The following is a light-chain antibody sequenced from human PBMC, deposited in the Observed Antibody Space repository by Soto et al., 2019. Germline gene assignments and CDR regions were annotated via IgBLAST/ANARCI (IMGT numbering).Light chain of an antibody. J-gene: IGLJ3*02. V-gene: IGLV1-40*01. CDR3: QSFDRDLSGVV. CDR2: DNT. Sequence: QSVLTQPPSTSGTPGQRVTISCSGTISNIGGNTVNWYQQLPGSAPQLLIYDNTNRPSGVPDRFSGSRSGTSASLAITRLQAEDEADYYCQSFDRDLSGVVFGGGTKVTVL. CDR1: ISNIGGNT.